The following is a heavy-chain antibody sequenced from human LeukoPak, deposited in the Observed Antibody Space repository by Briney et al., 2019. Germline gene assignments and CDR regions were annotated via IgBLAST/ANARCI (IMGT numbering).Heavy chain of an antibody. Sequence: SETLSLTCAVYGGSFSGYYWSWIRQPPGKGLEWIGEINPRGSTNYNPSLESRVTVSADTSRNQLSLSLTSVTAADSAVYFCARGLRQGSAWSWGPKEKSYQYMDVWGTGTTVIVSS. V-gene: IGHV4-34*01. D-gene: IGHD6-19*01. CDR3: ARGLRQGSAWSWGPKEKSYQYMDV. J-gene: IGHJ6*04. CDR1: GGSFSGYY. CDR2: INPRGST.